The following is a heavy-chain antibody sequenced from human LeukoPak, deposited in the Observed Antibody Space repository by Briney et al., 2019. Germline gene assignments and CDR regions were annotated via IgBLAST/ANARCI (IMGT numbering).Heavy chain of an antibody. Sequence: PGGSLTLSCTASGFPFSSYGMNWARRAPGKGLEWLSSISTSSSFIKYADSVKGRFTISRDNARNSLHLRMSSLRVEDTAVYYCTRDPIAASGSGGNWFDPWGQGTLVTVSS. V-gene: IGHV3-21*01. CDR2: ISTSSSFI. J-gene: IGHJ5*02. D-gene: IGHD6-13*01. CDR3: TRDPIAASGSGGNWFDP. CDR1: GFPFSSYG.